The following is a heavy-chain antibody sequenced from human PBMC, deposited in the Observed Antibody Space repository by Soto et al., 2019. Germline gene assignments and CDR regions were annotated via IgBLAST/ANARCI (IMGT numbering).Heavy chain of an antibody. J-gene: IGHJ3*02. CDR3: AADRRYYDSSGYYYDAFDI. CDR1: GFTFTSSA. D-gene: IGHD3-22*01. V-gene: IGHV1-58*01. Sequence: SVKVSCKASGFTFTSSAVQWVRQARGQRLEWIGWIVVGSGNTSYAQKFQERVTITRDMSTSTAYMELSSLRSEDTAVYYCAADRRYYDSSGYYYDAFDIWGQGTMVTVSS. CDR2: IVVGSGNT.